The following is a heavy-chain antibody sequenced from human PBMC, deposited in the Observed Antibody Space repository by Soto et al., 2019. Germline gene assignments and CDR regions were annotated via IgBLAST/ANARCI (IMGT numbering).Heavy chain of an antibody. CDR2: IYYSGST. J-gene: IGHJ5*02. Sequence: QVQLQESGPGLVKPSQTLSLTCTVSGGSISSGGYYWSWIRQHPGKGLEWIGYIYYSGSTYYNPSLNCRVTISVDTSKNQFSLKLSSVTAADTAVYYCARDLADYDFWSGRGWFDPWGQGTLVTVSS. D-gene: IGHD3-3*01. CDR3: ARDLADYDFWSGRGWFDP. CDR1: GGSISSGGYY. V-gene: IGHV4-31*03.